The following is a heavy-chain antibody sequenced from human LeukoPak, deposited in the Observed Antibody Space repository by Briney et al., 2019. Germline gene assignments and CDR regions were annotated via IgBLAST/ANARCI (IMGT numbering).Heavy chain of an antibody. V-gene: IGHV5-51*01. CDR3: ASQGGYTSGWLIFDY. J-gene: IGHJ4*02. CDR2: IYPGDSDT. Sequence: GESLKISCKGSGYSFTTYWIGWVRQMPGKGLEXXXXIYPGDSDTRYSPSFQGQVTISADKSISTAYLQWSSLKASDTAMYYCASQGGYTSGWLIFDYWGQGTLVTVSS. D-gene: IGHD6-19*01. CDR1: GYSFTTYW.